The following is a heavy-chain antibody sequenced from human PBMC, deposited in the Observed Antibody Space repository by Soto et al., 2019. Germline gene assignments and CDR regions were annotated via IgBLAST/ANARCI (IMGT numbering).Heavy chain of an antibody. CDR2: ISSSSSYI. J-gene: IGHJ4*02. Sequence: EVQLVESGGGLVKPGGSLRLSCAASGFTFSSYSMNWVRQAPGKGLEWVSSISSSSSYIYYADSVKGRFTISRDNAKNSLYLQMYSLRAEDTAVYYCARPFYDSSGYIDYWGQGTLVTVSS. D-gene: IGHD3-22*01. V-gene: IGHV3-21*01. CDR3: ARPFYDSSGYIDY. CDR1: GFTFSSYS.